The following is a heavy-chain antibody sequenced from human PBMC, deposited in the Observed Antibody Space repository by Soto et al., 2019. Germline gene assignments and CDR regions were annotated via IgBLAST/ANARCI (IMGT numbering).Heavy chain of an antibody. CDR1: GGSFSGYY. V-gene: IGHV4-34*01. CDR3: ARDGYSGSYLPY. CDR2: INHSGSI. J-gene: IGHJ4*02. Sequence: QVQLQQWGAGLLKPSETLSLTCAVYGGSFSGYYWSWIRQPPGKGLEWIGEINHSGSINYNPSLKSRVTISVDTSKNQFSLKLSSVTAADTAVYYCARDGYSGSYLPYWGQGTLVTVSS. D-gene: IGHD1-26*01.